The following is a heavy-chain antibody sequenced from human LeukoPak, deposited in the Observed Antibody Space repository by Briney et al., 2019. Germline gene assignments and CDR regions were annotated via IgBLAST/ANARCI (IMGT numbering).Heavy chain of an antibody. CDR1: GYTFINYG. D-gene: IGHD6-13*01. CDR3: ARVGITAAFFDY. CDR2: ISGYNGNT. J-gene: IGHJ4*02. Sequence: ASVKVSCKASGYTFINYGISWVRQAPGQGLEWMGWISGYNGNTKYAQKLQGRVTMTTDTPTSTAYMELRSLRSDDTAICYCARVGITAAFFDYWGQGTLVTVSS. V-gene: IGHV1-18*04.